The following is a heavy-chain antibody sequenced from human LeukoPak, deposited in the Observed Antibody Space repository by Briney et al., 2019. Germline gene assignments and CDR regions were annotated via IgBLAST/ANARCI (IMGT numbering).Heavy chain of an antibody. J-gene: IGHJ4*02. V-gene: IGHV1-2*06. CDR1: GYTLTDYY. Sequence: EASVKVSCKASGYTLTDYYMHWVRQAPGQGLEWMGRINPNSGGTNYAQKFQGRVTMTRDTSISTVSMELSRLISDDTAVYICARGGYYERGGYYEYWGQGTLVTVS. CDR2: INPNSGGT. CDR3: ARGGYYERGGYYEY. D-gene: IGHD3-22*01.